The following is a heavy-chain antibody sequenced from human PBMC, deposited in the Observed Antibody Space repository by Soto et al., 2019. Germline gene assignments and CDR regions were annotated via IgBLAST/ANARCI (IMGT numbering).Heavy chain of an antibody. CDR1: GFTFTSFA. D-gene: IGHD3-3*01. CDR2: ISGSGGAT. CDR3: ARDRGGGSIFGGHYGMDV. Sequence: PGGSLRLSCAASGFTFTSFAVSWVRQAPGKGLEWVSAISGSGGATYYADSVKGRFTVSRDNAKNSLYLQMSSLRAEDTAVYYCARDRGGGSIFGGHYGMDVWGQGTTVTVSS. J-gene: IGHJ6*02. V-gene: IGHV3-23*01.